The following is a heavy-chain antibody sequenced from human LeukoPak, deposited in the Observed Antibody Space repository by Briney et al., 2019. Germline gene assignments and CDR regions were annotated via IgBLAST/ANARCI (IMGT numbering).Heavy chain of an antibody. V-gene: IGHV3-21*01. CDR2: XXISSYX. J-gene: IGHJ3*02. CDR3: ARDPDRRYFDWFSNTFDI. Sequence: GGSLRLSCAASGFTFSSXSMXWVRQAPGXXXXXXXXXXISSYXYXAXSVKGRXXXSRDNAKNSLYLQMHSLRAEDTAVYYCARDPDRRYFDWFSNTFDIWGQGTMVTVSS. D-gene: IGHD3-9*01. CDR1: GFTFSSXS.